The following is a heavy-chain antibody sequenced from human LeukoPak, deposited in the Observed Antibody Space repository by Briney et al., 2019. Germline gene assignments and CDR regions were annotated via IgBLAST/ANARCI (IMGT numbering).Heavy chain of an antibody. J-gene: IGHJ3*02. CDR3: ARVRYCSSTSCYRGAFDI. Sequence: QPGGSLRLSCAASGFTFDDYTMHWVRQAPGKGLEWVSLISWDGSSTSYADSVKGRFTISRDNAKNTLYLQMNSLRAEDTAVYYCARVRYCSSTSCYRGAFDIWGQGTMVTVSS. CDR1: GFTFDDYT. V-gene: IGHV3-43*01. CDR2: ISWDGSST. D-gene: IGHD2-2*01.